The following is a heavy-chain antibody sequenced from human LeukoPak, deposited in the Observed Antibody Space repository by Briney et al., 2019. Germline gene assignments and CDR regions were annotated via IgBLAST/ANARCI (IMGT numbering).Heavy chain of an antibody. CDR2: ISGSGGST. V-gene: IGHV3-23*01. CDR3: AKHSSSWNYFDY. J-gene: IGHJ4*02. Sequence: GGSLRLSCAASGFTVSSNYMTWVRQAPGKGLEWVSGISGSGGSTYYADSVKGRFTISRDNSKNTLYLQMNSLRVEDTAVYYCAKHSSSWNYFDYWGQGTLVTVSS. CDR1: GFTVSSNY. D-gene: IGHD6-13*01.